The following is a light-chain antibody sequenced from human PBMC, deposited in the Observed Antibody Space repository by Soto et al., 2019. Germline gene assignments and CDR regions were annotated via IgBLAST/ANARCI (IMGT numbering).Light chain of an antibody. J-gene: IGLJ3*02. V-gene: IGLV4-60*02. CDR1: SGHSSYI. CDR2: LEGSGSY. CDR3: ETWDSNTHTV. Sequence: QLVLTQSSSASASLGSSVKLTCTLSSGHSSYIIAWHQQQPGKAPRYLMKLEGSGSYNKGSGVPDRFSGSSSGADRYLTIYNLQFEDEADYYCETWDSNTHTVFGGGTELTVL.